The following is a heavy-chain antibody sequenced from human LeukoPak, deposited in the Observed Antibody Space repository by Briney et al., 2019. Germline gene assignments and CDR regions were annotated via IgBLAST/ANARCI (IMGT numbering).Heavy chain of an antibody. D-gene: IGHD3-3*01. J-gene: IGHJ4*02. CDR1: GFTFSSYG. V-gene: IGHV3-30*02. CDR3: AKGQYYDFPGGLDY. CDR2: IRYDGSNK. Sequence: GGSLRLSCAASGFTFSSYGMHWVRQAPGKGLEWVAFIRYDGSNKYYADSVKGRFTISRDNSKNTLYLQMNSLRAEDTAVYYCAKGQYYDFPGGLDYWGQGTLVTVSS.